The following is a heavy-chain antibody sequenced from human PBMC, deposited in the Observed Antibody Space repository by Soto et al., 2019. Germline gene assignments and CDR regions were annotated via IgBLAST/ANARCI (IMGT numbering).Heavy chain of an antibody. Sequence: QVQLQQWGAGLLKPSETLSLTCAVYGGSFSGYYWSWIRQPPGKGLEWIGEINHSGSTNYNPSLKSRVTISVDTSKNQFSLKLSSVTAADTAVYYCARTYKMATINFIIYYYYGMDVWGQGTTVTVSS. CDR1: GGSFSGYY. CDR3: ARTYKMATINFIIYYYYGMDV. J-gene: IGHJ6*02. V-gene: IGHV4-34*01. D-gene: IGHD5-12*01. CDR2: INHSGST.